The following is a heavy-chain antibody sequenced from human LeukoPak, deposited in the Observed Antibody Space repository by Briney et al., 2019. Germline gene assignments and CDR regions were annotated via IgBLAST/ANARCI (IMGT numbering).Heavy chain of an antibody. CDR2: IYYGGGT. Sequence: PSESLSLACTVSGGSIGSYYWGWIRQPPGRGRGWIGYIYYGGGTNYNPPTESRVNISVDQSKNQFSLQLSAVTAADTAVYYCARAAVWGRRPYYYGSGINRYFDYWGQGTLVTVSS. J-gene: IGHJ4*02. CDR3: ARAAVWGRRPYYYGSGINRYFDY. CDR1: GGSIGSYY. D-gene: IGHD3-10*01. V-gene: IGHV4-59*12.